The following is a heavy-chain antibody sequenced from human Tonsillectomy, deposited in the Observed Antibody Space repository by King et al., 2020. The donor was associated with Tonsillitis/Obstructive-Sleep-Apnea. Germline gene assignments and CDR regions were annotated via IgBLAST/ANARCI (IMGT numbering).Heavy chain of an antibody. CDR2: ISSSGGSI. J-gene: IGHJ4*02. CDR1: GFTFTSYA. CDR3: AKSEGSACPIPNDY. Sequence: VQLVESGGGLVQPGGSLRLSCAASGFTFTSYAMSWVRQAPGKGLEWVSTISSSGGSIYYAGSVKGRFTISRDNSKNTLYLQMNSLRAQDTAIYYCAKSEGSACPIPNDYWGQGTLVTVSS. V-gene: IGHV3-23*04. D-gene: IGHD6-19*01.